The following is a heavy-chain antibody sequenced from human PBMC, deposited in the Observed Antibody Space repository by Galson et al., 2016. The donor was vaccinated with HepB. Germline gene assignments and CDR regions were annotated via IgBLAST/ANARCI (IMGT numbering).Heavy chain of an antibody. Sequence: ASGFTFSSYSMNWVRQAPGRGLEWVSSISSSSSYIYYADSVKGRFTISRDNAKNSLYLQMNSLRAEDTAVYYCARGDIVGAIFDYWGQGTLVTVSS. V-gene: IGHV3-21*01. CDR2: ISSSSSYI. D-gene: IGHD1-26*01. CDR1: GFTFSSYS. CDR3: ARGDIVGAIFDY. J-gene: IGHJ4*02.